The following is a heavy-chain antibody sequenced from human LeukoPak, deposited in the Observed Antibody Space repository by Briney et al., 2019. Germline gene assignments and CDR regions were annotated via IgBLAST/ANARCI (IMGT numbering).Heavy chain of an antibody. J-gene: IGHJ3*02. V-gene: IGHV3-21*01. D-gene: IGHD1-26*01. Sequence: GGTLRLSCAASGFTFSSYSMNWVRQAPGKGLEWVSSISSSSSYIYYADSVKGRFTISRDNAKNSLYLQMNSLRAEGTAVYYRARGLSGSGAFDIWGQGTMVTVSS. CDR2: ISSSSSYI. CDR3: ARGLSGSGAFDI. CDR1: GFTFSSYS.